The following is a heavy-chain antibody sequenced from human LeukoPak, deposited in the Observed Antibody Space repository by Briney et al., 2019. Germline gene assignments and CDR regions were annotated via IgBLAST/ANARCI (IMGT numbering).Heavy chain of an antibody. D-gene: IGHD5-18*01. CDR1: GFTFKNYA. J-gene: IGHJ1*01. CDR3: VRHDSYIPF. Sequence: PGGPLRLSCAASGFTFKNYAMSWVRQTPGMGLEWVSAISDNDGSTYYTDSVKGRFTISRDNSKDTVYLQMNNLRAADTALYFCVRHDSYIPFWGQGSLVTVSS. V-gene: IGHV3-23*01. CDR2: ISDNDGST.